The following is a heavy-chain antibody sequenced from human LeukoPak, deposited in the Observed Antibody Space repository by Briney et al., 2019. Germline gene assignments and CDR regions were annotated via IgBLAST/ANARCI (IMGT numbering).Heavy chain of an antibody. CDR2: IKQDGSEK. CDR1: GFTLSTYW. J-gene: IGHJ4*02. D-gene: IGHD3-16*02. CDR3: ARLNTYYDYVWGSYRYVNYFDY. Sequence: GGSLRLSCEASGFTLSTYWMNWVRQVPGKGLEWVANIKQDGSEKYYVDSVKGRFTISRDNAKNSLYLQMNSLRAEDTAVYYCARLNTYYDYVWGSYRYVNYFDYWGQGTLVTVSS. V-gene: IGHV3-7*01.